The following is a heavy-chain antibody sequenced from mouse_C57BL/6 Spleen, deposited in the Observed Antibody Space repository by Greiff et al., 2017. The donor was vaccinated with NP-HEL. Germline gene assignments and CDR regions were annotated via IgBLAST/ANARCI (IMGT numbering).Heavy chain of an antibody. CDR1: GYTFTDHT. Sequence: VQLQQSDAELVKPGASVKISCKVSGYTFTDHTIHWMKQRPEQGLEWIGYIYPRDGSTKYNEKFKGKATLTAAKSSSTAYMQLNSLTSEDSAVYFCARNGYSSEAWFAYWGQGTLVTVSA. J-gene: IGHJ3*01. V-gene: IGHV1-78*01. D-gene: IGHD2-3*01. CDR2: IYPRDGST. CDR3: ARNGYSSEAWFAY.